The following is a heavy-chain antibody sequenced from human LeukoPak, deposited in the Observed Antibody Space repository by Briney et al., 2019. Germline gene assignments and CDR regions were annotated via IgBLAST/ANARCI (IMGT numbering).Heavy chain of an antibody. V-gene: IGHV4-30-4*01. CDR1: GGSISSGAYY. Sequence: SETLSLTCTVSGGSISSGAYYWTWIRQPPGKGLEWIGYIFYSGNTYYNPSLKSRVTISVDTSKNQFSLKLISVTAADTAVYYCARAMYSYGFYFDYWGQGSLVTVSS. CDR2: IFYSGNT. CDR3: ARAMYSYGFYFDY. D-gene: IGHD5-18*01. J-gene: IGHJ4*02.